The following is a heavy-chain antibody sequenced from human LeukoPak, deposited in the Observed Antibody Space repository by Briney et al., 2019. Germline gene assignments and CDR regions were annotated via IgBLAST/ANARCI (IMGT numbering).Heavy chain of an antibody. J-gene: IGHJ4*02. V-gene: IGHV3-48*03. Sequence: PGGSLKLSCAASGFTFSSYEMNWVRQAPGKGLEWVSYISSSGSTIYYADSVKGRVTISRDNAKNSLYMQINRLRAEDTAVYYCARGQRWLTIPGIDYWGQGTLVTVSS. D-gene: IGHD5-24*01. CDR2: ISSSGSTI. CDR1: GFTFSSYE. CDR3: ARGQRWLTIPGIDY.